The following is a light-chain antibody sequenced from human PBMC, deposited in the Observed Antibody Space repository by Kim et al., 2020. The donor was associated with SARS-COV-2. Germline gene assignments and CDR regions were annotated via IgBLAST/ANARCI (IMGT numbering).Light chain of an antibody. CDR1: QDISKF. CDR2: GAS. CDR3: QQYKSYPLT. Sequence: ASVGDRVTITCRSSQDISKFLTWFQQKPGKAAKSLIYGASSLEGGVPSKFSGSGSGTDFTLTITSLQREDVATYYCQQYKSYPLTFGGGTKVDIK. J-gene: IGKJ4*01. V-gene: IGKV1-16*02.